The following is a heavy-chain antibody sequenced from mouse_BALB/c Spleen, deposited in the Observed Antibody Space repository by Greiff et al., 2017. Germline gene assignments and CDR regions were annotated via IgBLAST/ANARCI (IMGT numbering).Heavy chain of an antibody. V-gene: IGHV1S56*01. CDR1: GYTFTSYY. Sequence: QVQLKESGPELVKPGASVRISCKASGYTFTSYYIHWVKQRPGQGLEWIGWIYPGNVNTKYNEKFKGKATLTADKSSSTAYMQLSSLTSEDSAVYFCARVLLLRYYFDYWGQGTTLTVSS. J-gene: IGHJ2*01. CDR2: IYPGNVNT. CDR3: ARVLLLRYYFDY. D-gene: IGHD1-1*01.